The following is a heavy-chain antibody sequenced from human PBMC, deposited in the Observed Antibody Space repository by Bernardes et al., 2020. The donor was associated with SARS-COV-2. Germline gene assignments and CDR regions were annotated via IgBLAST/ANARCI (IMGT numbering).Heavy chain of an antibody. D-gene: IGHD1-26*01. Sequence: GGSLRLSCAASGFTVSSNYMSWVRQAPGKGLEWVSVIYSGGSTYYADSVKGRFTISRDNSKNTLYLQMNSLRAEDTAVYYCARPSGSYTTPYYYYGMDVWGQGTTVTVSS. CDR3: ARPSGSYTTPYYYYGMDV. CDR2: IYSGGST. J-gene: IGHJ6*02. CDR1: GFTVSSNY. V-gene: IGHV3-53*01.